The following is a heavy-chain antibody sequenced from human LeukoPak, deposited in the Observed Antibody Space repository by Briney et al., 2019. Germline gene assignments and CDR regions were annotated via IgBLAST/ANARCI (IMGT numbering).Heavy chain of an antibody. CDR1: GFTFSSYA. CDR2: IWYDGSNE. V-gene: IGHV3-33*08. D-gene: IGHD3-16*01. J-gene: IGHJ6*02. Sequence: GGSLRLSCAASGFTFSSYAMSWVRQAPGEGLEWVGVIWYDGSNEYYGDSVKGRFTISRDNSRNTLSLEMNSLTSEDTAVYYCARSGTGGMDVWGQGTTVTVSS. CDR3: ARSGTGGMDV.